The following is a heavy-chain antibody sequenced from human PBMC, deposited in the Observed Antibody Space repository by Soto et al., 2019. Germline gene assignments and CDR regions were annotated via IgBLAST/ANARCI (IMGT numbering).Heavy chain of an antibody. CDR1: GFTFSSYE. J-gene: IGHJ3*02. CDR2: ISSGGTTI. Sequence: PGGSLRLSCAASGFTFSSYEMNWVRQAPGKGLEWVSYISSGGTTIYYADSVTGRFTFSRDNAKNSLYLQMHSLRAEDTAVYYCAREDGTDAFDIWGQGTMVTVSS. CDR3: AREDGTDAFDI. V-gene: IGHV3-48*03.